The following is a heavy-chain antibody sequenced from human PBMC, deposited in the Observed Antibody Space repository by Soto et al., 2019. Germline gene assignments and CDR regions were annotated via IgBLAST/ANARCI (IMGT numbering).Heavy chain of an antibody. Sequence: QVQLVESGGGVVQPGRSLRLSCAASGFTFSSYGMHWVRQAPGKGLEWVAVISYDGSNKYYADSVKGRFTISRDNSKNTLYLQMNSLRAEDTAVYYCAKDLRRSSSWPYYGMDVWGQGTTVTVSS. D-gene: IGHD6-13*01. CDR1: GFTFSSYG. J-gene: IGHJ6*02. V-gene: IGHV3-30*18. CDR2: ISYDGSNK. CDR3: AKDLRRSSSWPYYGMDV.